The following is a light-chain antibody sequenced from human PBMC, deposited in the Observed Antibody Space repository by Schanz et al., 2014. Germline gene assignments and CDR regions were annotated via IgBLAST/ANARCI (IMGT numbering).Light chain of an antibody. CDR3: TSYTSSSTRV. Sequence: QSALTQPPSASGSPGQSVTFSCTGTGSDIGAYNRVSWYRQPPGSAPQVILYEVTNRPSGVPDRFSGSKSGNTASLTISGLQAEDEADYYCTSYTSSSTRVFGGGTKVTVL. V-gene: IGLV2-18*02. J-gene: IGLJ3*02. CDR1: GSDIGAYNR. CDR2: EVT.